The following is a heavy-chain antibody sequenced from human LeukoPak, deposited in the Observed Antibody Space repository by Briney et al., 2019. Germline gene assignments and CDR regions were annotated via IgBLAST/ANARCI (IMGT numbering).Heavy chain of an antibody. D-gene: IGHD3-9*01. CDR3: AKAATYYDISTDLYYYYGMDV. CDR1: GFTFSSYS. V-gene: IGHV3-7*03. CDR2: IKQDGSDR. Sequence: GGSLRLSCAASGFTFSSYSMNWVRQAPGTGLEWVANIKQDGSDRNYVTSVRGRFTISRDNAESSLYLQMNSLRAEDTAVYYCAKAATYYDISTDLYYYYGMDVWGQGTTVTVSS. J-gene: IGHJ6*02.